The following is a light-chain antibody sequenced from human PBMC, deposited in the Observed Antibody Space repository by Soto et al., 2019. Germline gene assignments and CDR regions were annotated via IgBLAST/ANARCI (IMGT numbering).Light chain of an antibody. Sequence: QSALTQTASVSASPGQSITISCSGTSSDVGSYNLVSWYQHYPGKAPKLIIYEGSRRPSGVSDRFSGSKSGNTASLTISGLQAEDEADYFCCSYATNRTLVFGGGTKLTVL. J-gene: IGLJ3*02. CDR2: EGS. CDR3: CSYATNRTLV. CDR1: SSDVGSYNL. V-gene: IGLV2-23*01.